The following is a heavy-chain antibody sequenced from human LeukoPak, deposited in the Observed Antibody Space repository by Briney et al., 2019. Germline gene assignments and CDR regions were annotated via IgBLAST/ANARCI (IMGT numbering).Heavy chain of an antibody. J-gene: IGHJ4*02. CDR2: IYHTGNT. Sequence: SETLSLTRAVSGDSMSSSNWWSWVRQPPGKGLEWIGEIYHTGNTNYSPSLKGRVTISADKSKNQFSLNVTSVTAADTAVYYCVRGGGSEVCDYWGQGTLVTVSS. D-gene: IGHD5-12*01. V-gene: IGHV4-4*02. CDR3: VRGGGSEVCDY. CDR1: GDSMSSSNW.